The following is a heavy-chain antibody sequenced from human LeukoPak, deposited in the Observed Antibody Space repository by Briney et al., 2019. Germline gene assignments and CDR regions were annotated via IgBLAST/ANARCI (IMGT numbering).Heavy chain of an antibody. CDR2: IKQDGSEK. V-gene: IGHV3-7*01. Sequence: PGGSLRLSCAASGFTFSSYWVAWVRRAPGKGLEWVANIKQDGSEKYYVDSVKGRFTISRDNARNSLYLQMNSLRAEDTAVYYCARSASYCTNTSCSYYYYYYMDVWGKGTTVTVSS. CDR3: ARSASYCTNTSCSYYYYYYMDV. CDR1: GFTFSSYW. D-gene: IGHD2-2*01. J-gene: IGHJ6*03.